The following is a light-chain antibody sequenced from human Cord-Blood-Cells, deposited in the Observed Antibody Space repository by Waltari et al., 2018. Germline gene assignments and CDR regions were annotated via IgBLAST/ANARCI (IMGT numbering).Light chain of an antibody. CDR2: WAS. CDR3: QQYYSLLT. V-gene: IGKV4-1*01. Sequence: DIVMTQSPDFLAVSLGERATIHCKSSQSVLYSSNNKNYLAWYQQKPGQPPKLLIYWASTRESGVPDRFSGSGSGTDFTLTISSLQAEDVAVYYCQQYYSLLTFGPGTKVDIK. CDR1: QSVLYSSNNKNY. J-gene: IGKJ3*01.